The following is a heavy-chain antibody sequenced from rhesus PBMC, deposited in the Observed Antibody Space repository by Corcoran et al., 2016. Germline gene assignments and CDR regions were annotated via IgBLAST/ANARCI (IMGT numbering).Heavy chain of an antibody. CDR1: GYSISSGYG. CDR2: ISYSVST. CDR3: ASLYSSGWYTNPDY. J-gene: IGHJ4*01. D-gene: IGHD6-31*01. Sequence: QLQLQESGPGLVKPSETLSLTCAVSGYSISSGYGWSWIRQPPGKGLEWIGYISYSVSTSYNPCLKSRFSMSRETSKNQFSLKLSSVTAADTAVYYCASLYSSGWYTNPDYWGQGVLVTVSS. V-gene: IGHV4-122*02.